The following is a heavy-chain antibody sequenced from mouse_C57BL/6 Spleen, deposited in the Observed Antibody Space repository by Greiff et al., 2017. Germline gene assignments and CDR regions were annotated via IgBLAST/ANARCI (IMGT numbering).Heavy chain of an antibody. CDR1: GYSFTCYY. V-gene: IGHV1-66*01. D-gene: IGHD1-1*01. Sequence: QVQLQQSGPELVKPGASVKISCKASGYSFTCYYIHWVKQRPGQGLEWIGWIYPGSGNTKYNEKFKGKATLTADTSSSTAYMQLSSLTSEDSAVYYCARGVLRFYAMDYWGQGTSVTVSS. J-gene: IGHJ4*01. CDR3: ARGVLRFYAMDY. CDR2: IYPGSGNT.